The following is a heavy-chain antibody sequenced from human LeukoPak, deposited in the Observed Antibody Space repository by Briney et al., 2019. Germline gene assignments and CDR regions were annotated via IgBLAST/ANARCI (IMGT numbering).Heavy chain of an antibody. CDR1: RFTFSNYV. Sequence: PGGSLRLSCAASRFTFSNYVMHWVRQAPGKGLEWVALISYDGSNKFYADSVKGRFTISRDNSKNTLYLQMNSLRAEDTAVYYCAKDPRRYSRTGGYFDYWGQGTLVTVSS. CDR2: ISYDGSNK. J-gene: IGHJ4*02. D-gene: IGHD6-13*01. CDR3: AKDPRRYSRTGGYFDY. V-gene: IGHV3-30*18.